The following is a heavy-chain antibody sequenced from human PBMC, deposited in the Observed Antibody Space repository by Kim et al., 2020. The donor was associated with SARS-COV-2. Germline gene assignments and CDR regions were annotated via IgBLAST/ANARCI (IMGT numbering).Heavy chain of an antibody. D-gene: IGHD6-13*01. J-gene: IGHJ4*02. CDR1: GGSISSSSYY. CDR3: ARQDDLQIAAAGIYWPVD. V-gene: IGHV4-39*01. Sequence: SETLSLTCTVSGGSISSSSYYWGWIRQPPGKGLEWIGSIYYSGSTYYNPSLKSRVTISVDTSKNQFSLKLSSVTAADTAVYYCARQDDLQIAAAGIYWPVDWGQGTLVTVSS. CDR2: IYYSGST.